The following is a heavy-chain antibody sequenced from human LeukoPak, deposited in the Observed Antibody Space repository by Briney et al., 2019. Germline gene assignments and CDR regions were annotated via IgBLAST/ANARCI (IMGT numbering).Heavy chain of an antibody. V-gene: IGHV1-2*02. CDR2: INPNSGGT. CDR3: ARDHERVVTAISPTIDY. CDR1: GYTFTSYG. J-gene: IGHJ4*02. D-gene: IGHD2-21*02. Sequence: ASVKVSCKASGYTFTSYGISWVRQAPGQGLEWMGWINPNSGGTNYAQKFQGRVTMTRDTSISTAYMELSRLRSDDTAVYYCARDHERVVTAISPTIDYWGQGTLVTVSS.